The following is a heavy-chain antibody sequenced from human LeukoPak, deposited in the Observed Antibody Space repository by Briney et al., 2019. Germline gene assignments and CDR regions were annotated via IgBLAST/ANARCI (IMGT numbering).Heavy chain of an antibody. J-gene: IGHJ5*02. CDR2: IYPGDSDT. CDR1: GYSFTSYW. V-gene: IGHV5-51*01. D-gene: IGHD3-16*01. CDR3: ARQRAYSNWFDP. Sequence: GESLKISCKGSGYSFTSYWIGWVRQMPGKGLEWMGIIYPGDSDTRYSPSFQGQVTISADRSSRTAYLQWSSLKASDTAIYYCARQRAYSNWFDPWGQGTLVTVSS.